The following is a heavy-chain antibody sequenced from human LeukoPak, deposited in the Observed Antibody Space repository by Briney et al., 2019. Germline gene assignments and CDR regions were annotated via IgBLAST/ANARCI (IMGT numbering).Heavy chain of an antibody. CDR3: ARAKGIEVDATGGRIDF. D-gene: IGHD3-22*01. Sequence: GGSLRLSCAASVVSFFSVAMHWGRRAPGKGLGWVAVTSYDGSEEFYADFVKGRFTISRDNSKNTLFLYMNSLRTADKAVFYCARAKGIEVDATGGRIDFWGRGTLVTVSS. J-gene: IGHJ4*02. CDR1: VVSFFSVA. CDR2: TSYDGSEE. V-gene: IGHV3-30*04.